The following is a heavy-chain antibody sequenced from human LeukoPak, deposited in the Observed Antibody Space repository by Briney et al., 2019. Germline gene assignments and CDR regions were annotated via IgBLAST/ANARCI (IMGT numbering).Heavy chain of an antibody. Sequence: PGGSLRLSCAASGFTFSSYWMSWVRQAPGKGLEWVANIKQDGSEKYYVDSVKGRFTISRDNAKNSLYLQMNSLRAEDTAVYYCAKDGITMVRGFPQHWGQGTLVTVSS. CDR1: GFTFSSYW. D-gene: IGHD3-10*01. CDR2: IKQDGSEK. J-gene: IGHJ1*01. V-gene: IGHV3-7*01. CDR3: AKDGITMVRGFPQH.